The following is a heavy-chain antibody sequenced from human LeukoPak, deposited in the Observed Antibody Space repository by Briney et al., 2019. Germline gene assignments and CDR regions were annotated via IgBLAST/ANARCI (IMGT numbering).Heavy chain of an antibody. CDR2: INTNTGNP. V-gene: IGHV7-4-1*02. CDR1: GYTFTSNA. CDR3: ARGDQEYYYDSRGGKDAFDI. D-gene: IGHD3-22*01. J-gene: IGHJ3*02. Sequence: ASVKVSCKASGYTFTSNALGWVRQAPGQGLEWMGWINTNTGNPTYAQGFTGRFVFSLDTSDNTAYLQISSLQAEDTAVYYCARGDQEYYYDSRGGKDAFDIWGQGTMVTVSS.